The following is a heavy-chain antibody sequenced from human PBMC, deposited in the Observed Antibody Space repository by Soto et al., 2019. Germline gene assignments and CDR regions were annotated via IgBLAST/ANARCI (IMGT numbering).Heavy chain of an antibody. V-gene: IGHV4-59*01. CDR2: IYYSGST. CDR3: ARESHYYEGGDGPFDY. Sequence: QVQLQESGPGLVKPSETLSLTCTVSGGSISSYYWSWIRQPPGKGLEWIGYIYYSGSTNYNPSLKSRVTISVDTSKNQCSRKLSSVTAADTAVYYCARESHYYEGGDGPFDYWGQGTLVTVSS. J-gene: IGHJ4*02. D-gene: IGHD3-3*01. CDR1: GGSISSYY.